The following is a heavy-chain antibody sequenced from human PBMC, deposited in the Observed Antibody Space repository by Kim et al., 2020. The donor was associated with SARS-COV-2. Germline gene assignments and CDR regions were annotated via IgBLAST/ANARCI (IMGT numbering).Heavy chain of an antibody. CDR1: GGSFSGFY. D-gene: IGHD3-10*01. CDR2: INHSGRT. J-gene: IGHJ4*03. V-gene: IGHV4-34*01. Sequence: SETLSLTCAVYGGSFSGFYWSWIRQPPGRGLEWIGEINHSGRTNYNPSLKSRVTISVDTSKNQFSLKLTSVPAADTAVYYCARRLSSTSGSGSHYCDLWGQGTPVTVSS. CDR3: ARRLSSTSGSGSHYCDL.